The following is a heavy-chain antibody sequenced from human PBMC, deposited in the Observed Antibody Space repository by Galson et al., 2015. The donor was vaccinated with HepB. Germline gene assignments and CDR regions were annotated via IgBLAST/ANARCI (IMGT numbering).Heavy chain of an antibody. D-gene: IGHD2-15*01. CDR1: GFTFSSYS. J-gene: IGHJ4*02. CDR2: ISSSSSYI. V-gene: IGHV3-21*01. Sequence: SLRLSCAASGFTFSSYSMNWVRQAPGKGLEWVSSISSSSSYIYYADSVKGRFTISRDNAKNTLYLQMNSLRAEDTAVYYCSSAIEYCSGGSCQPGDFWGQGTLVTVST. CDR3: SSAIEYCSGGSCQPGDF.